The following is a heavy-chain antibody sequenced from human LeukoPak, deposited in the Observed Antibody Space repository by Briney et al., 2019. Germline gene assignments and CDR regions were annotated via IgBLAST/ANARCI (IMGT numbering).Heavy chain of an antibody. V-gene: IGHV3-23*01. D-gene: IGHD6-13*01. CDR2: LSGST. Sequence: PGGSLRLSCAPSGFTLTIYAMSCVRHAPGKGLECVAPLSGSTYYADSVNSRFTISRDNSEKTLYLQMNSLRAEDTAVYYCAKDRGRSSSWYFDYWGQGTLVTVSS. CDR3: AKDRGRSSSWYFDY. J-gene: IGHJ4*02. CDR1: GFTLTIYA.